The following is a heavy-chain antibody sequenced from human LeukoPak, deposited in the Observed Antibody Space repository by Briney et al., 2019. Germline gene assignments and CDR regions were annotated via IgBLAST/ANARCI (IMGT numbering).Heavy chain of an antibody. V-gene: IGHV1-46*01. J-gene: IGHJ4*02. CDR1: GYTFTSYY. CDR2: INPSGGST. Sequence: ASVKVSCKASGYTFTSYYMHWVRQAPGQGLEWMGIINPSGGSTSYAQKFQGRVTMTRDTSTSTVYMELSSLRAEDTAVYYCAKKYGAYVGPFDYWGQGTLVTVSS. D-gene: IGHD4/OR15-4a*01. CDR3: AKKYGAYVGPFDY.